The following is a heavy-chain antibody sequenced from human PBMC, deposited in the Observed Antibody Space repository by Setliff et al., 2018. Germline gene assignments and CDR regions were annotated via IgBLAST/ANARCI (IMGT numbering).Heavy chain of an antibody. CDR3: AREQWLDPPGYYYMDV. D-gene: IGHD6-19*01. J-gene: IGHJ6*03. Sequence: SETLSLTCTVSGGPISSGDYYWSWIRQPAGKGLEWIGHIYIGGSANYNPSLKSRVTMSIDTSKNQFSLKLNSVTAADMAVYYCAREQWLDPPGYYYMDVWAKGTTVTVSS. CDR2: IYIGGSA. V-gene: IGHV4-61*09. CDR1: GGPISSGDYY.